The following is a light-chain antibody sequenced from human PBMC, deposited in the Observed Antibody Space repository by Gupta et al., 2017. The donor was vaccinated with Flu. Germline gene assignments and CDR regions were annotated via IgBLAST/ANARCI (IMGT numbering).Light chain of an antibody. CDR3: ASWDASLNGGV. J-gene: IGLJ3*02. CDR1: SSNIGSNT. CDR2: SNN. Sequence: VTISCSGSSSNIGSNTVNWYHQLPPTDPKLLIYSNNQRPSGVPDRFSGSKSDTYASLATSGLQSEDEGDYYCASWDASLNGGVFGGGTKLTVL. V-gene: IGLV1-44*01.